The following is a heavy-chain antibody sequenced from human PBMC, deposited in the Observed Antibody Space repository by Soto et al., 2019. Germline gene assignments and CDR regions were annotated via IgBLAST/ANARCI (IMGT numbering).Heavy chain of an antibody. D-gene: IGHD6-19*01. V-gene: IGHV2-70*01. J-gene: IGHJ4*02. CDR3: ARIERLSGWYHYFDY. CDR2: IDWDDDK. CDR1: GFSLSTSGMC. Sequence: FSRSGPTLVNPTQTLTLTCTFSGFSLSTSGMCVSWIRQPPGKALEWLALIDWDDDKYYSTSLKTRLTISKDTSKNQVVLTMTNMDPVDTATYYCARIERLSGWYHYFDYWGQGTLVTVSS.